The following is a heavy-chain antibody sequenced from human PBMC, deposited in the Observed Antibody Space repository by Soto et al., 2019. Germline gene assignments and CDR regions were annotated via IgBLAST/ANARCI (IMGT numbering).Heavy chain of an antibody. CDR2: ISSSSSYT. Sequence: GSLRLSCAASGFTFSDYYMSRIRQAPGKGLEWVSYISSSSSYTNYADSVKGRFTISRDNAKNSLYLQMNSLRAEDTAVYYCARDREEFWRHCSSTSRYGLYGMDVWGQGTTVTVSS. V-gene: IGHV3-11*06. CDR1: GFTFSDYY. J-gene: IGHJ6*02. CDR3: ARDREEFWRHCSSTSRYGLYGMDV. D-gene: IGHD2-2*01.